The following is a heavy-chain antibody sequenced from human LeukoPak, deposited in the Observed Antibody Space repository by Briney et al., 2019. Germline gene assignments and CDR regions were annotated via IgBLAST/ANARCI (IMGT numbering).Heavy chain of an antibody. CDR3: AKSQRARGAAAYDAFDI. Sequence: PGGSLRLSCAASGFTFSTYAMHWVRQAPGKGLEYVSAIHSNGGSTYYANSVKGRFTISRDNSKNTLYLQMGSLRAEDTAVYYCAKSQRARGAAAYDAFDIWGQGTMVTVSS. CDR2: IHSNGGST. J-gene: IGHJ3*02. D-gene: IGHD6-13*01. V-gene: IGHV3-64*01. CDR1: GFTFSTYA.